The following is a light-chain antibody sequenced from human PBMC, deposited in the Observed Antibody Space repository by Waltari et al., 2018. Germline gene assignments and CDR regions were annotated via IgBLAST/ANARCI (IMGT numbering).Light chain of an antibody. CDR3: QSYDSSLSGWRV. Sequence: QSVLTQPPSVSGAPGQRVTISCTGGSSNIGADYDVHWYPQLPGTAPKLLIFETTSRPSGVPNRFAGSKSGTSAFLAITGLQPEDEADYYCQSYDSSLSGWRVFGTGTKVTVL. CDR1: SSNIGADYD. CDR2: ETT. V-gene: IGLV1-40*01. J-gene: IGLJ1*01.